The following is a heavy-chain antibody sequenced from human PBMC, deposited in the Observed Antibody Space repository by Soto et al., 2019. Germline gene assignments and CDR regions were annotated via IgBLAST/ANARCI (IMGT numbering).Heavy chain of an antibody. J-gene: IGHJ4*02. CDR1: GFTFSIYW. D-gene: IGHD2-21*01. V-gene: IGHV3-74*01. Sequence: EVQLVESGGGLVQPGGSLRLSRAASGFTFSIYWMHWVRQAPGKGLVWVSRMNVDGSRTSYADFAKGRFTISRDDAKSTVYLQMSNLRAEDTAVYYCVRGDGDRYDGHGYLGRHWGQGPLVTVSS. CDR2: MNVDGSRT. CDR3: VRGDGDRYDGHGYLGRH.